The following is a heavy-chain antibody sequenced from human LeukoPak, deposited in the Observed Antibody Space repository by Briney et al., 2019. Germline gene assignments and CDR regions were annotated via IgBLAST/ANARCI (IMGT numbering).Heavy chain of an antibody. V-gene: IGHV3-23*01. D-gene: IGHD6-13*01. CDR2: ISGSGGST. Sequence: GGSLRLSCAASGFTFSNYAMSWVRQAPGKGLEWVSVISGSGGSTFYADSVKGRFTISRDNSKNTLYLQMDSLRVDDTAVYHCAKGGHVTASATFDSWGQGTLVTVSS. CDR3: AKGGHVTASATFDS. CDR1: GFTFSNYA. J-gene: IGHJ4*02.